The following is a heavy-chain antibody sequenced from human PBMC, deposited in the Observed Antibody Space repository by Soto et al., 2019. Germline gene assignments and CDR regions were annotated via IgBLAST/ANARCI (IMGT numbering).Heavy chain of an antibody. CDR1: GGTFSSYA. Sequence: QVQLVQSGAEVKKPGSSVKVSCKASGGTFSSYAISWVRQAPGQGLEWMGGIIPIFGTANYAQKFQGRVTITADESTSTAYMELSSLRSEDTAVYYCAAEYSSASVVYYGMDVWGQGTTVTVSS. V-gene: IGHV1-69*01. J-gene: IGHJ6*02. D-gene: IGHD6-6*01. CDR2: IIPIFGTA. CDR3: AAEYSSASVVYYGMDV.